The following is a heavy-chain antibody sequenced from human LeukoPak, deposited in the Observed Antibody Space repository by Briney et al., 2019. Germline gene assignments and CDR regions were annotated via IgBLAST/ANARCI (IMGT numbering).Heavy chain of an antibody. CDR1: GFAVSSNY. Sequence: GGSLRLSCAASGFAVSSNYMSWVRQAPGKGLEWVSVIYSGGSTYYADSVKGRFTISRDNSKNTLYLQMNSLRAEDTAVYYCARDAAVYSSSFIFASVPEYYFDYWGQGTLVTVSS. CDR3: ARDAAVYSSSFIFASVPEYYFDY. CDR2: IYSGGST. V-gene: IGHV3-66*01. J-gene: IGHJ4*02. D-gene: IGHD6-13*01.